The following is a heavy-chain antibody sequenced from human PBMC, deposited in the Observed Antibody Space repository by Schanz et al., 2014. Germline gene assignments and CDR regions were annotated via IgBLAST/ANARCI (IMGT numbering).Heavy chain of an antibody. V-gene: IGHV3-23*01. Sequence: EVQLLESGGGLVQPGGSLRLSCAASRFTFSSYAMSWVRQAPGKGLEWVSHINNAGSDTTYADSVKGRFTISRDNTRNTLYLQMNSLSAEDTAVYYCARGAGGLDTWGQGTPVTVSS. D-gene: IGHD3-16*01. CDR3: ARGAGGLDT. J-gene: IGHJ5*02. CDR1: RFTFSSYA. CDR2: INNAGSDT.